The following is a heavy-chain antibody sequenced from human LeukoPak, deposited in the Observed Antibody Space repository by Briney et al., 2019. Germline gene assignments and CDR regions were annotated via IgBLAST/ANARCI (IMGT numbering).Heavy chain of an antibody. V-gene: IGHV3-48*03. Sequence: GGSLRLSCAASGFTFSDYEMNWVRQAPGKGLEWVSYISSSGSTIYYADSVKGRFTISRDNAKNSLYLQINSLRAEDTAVYYCAKGHKMATGNFDYWGQGTLVTVSS. CDR3: AKGHKMATGNFDY. D-gene: IGHD5-24*01. J-gene: IGHJ4*02. CDR1: GFTFSDYE. CDR2: ISSSGSTI.